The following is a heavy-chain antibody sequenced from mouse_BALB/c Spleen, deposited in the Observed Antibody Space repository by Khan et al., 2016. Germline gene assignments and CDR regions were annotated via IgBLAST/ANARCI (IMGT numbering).Heavy chain of an antibody. CDR1: GYSITSDYA. CDR2: ISYSGST. CDR3: ARSLLAWFAY. V-gene: IGHV3-2*02. J-gene: IGHJ3*01. Sequence: EVQLQESGPGLVKPSQSLSLTCTFTGYSITSDYAWNWIRQFPGNKLEWMGFISYSGSTRYNPSLKSRISITRDTSKNQFFLQLNSVTTEDTATYYCARSLLAWFAYWGQGTLVTVSA. D-gene: IGHD2-1*01.